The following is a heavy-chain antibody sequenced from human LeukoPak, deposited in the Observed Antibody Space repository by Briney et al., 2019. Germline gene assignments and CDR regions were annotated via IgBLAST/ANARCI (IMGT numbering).Heavy chain of an antibody. CDR3: ARMVPYFFDY. J-gene: IGHJ4*02. CDR2: VYYTGST. V-gene: IGHV4-31*03. CDR1: GDSISSGGYY. Sequence: SETLSLTCTVSGDSISSGGYYWSWIRQHPGKGLEWIGYVYYTGSTYYNPSLRSRVTISLDKSKNQFSLKLSSVTAADTAVYYCARMVPYFFDYWGQGTLVTVSS. D-gene: IGHD2-8*01.